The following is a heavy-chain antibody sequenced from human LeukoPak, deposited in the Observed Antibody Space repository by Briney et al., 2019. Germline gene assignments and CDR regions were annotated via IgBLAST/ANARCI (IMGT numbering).Heavy chain of an antibody. Sequence: SETLSLTCSVSGDSVSRRGYFWSWIRQPPGKGLEWIGYIYTSGSTNYNPSLKSRVTISVDTSKNQFSLKLSSVTAADTAVYYCASGEYSSSSPLDYWGQGTLVTVSS. J-gene: IGHJ4*02. CDR3: ASGEYSSSSPLDY. CDR1: GDSVSRRGYF. D-gene: IGHD6-6*01. V-gene: IGHV4-61*08. CDR2: IYTSGST.